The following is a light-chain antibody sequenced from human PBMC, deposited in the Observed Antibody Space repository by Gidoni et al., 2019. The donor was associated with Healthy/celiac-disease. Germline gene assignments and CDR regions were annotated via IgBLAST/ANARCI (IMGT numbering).Light chain of an antibody. CDR1: QSVSSSY. CDR3: RQYSSSPYG. V-gene: IGKV3-20*01. J-gene: IGKJ2*03. Sequence: VLTQSPGILPLSPGDRATPSCRASQSVSSSYLAWYQQKPGQAPRLLIYDASSRATDIPDRFSGSGVGTDFTLTISRLEPEDVAVYYCRQYSSSPYGFGQGTKLEIK. CDR2: DAS.